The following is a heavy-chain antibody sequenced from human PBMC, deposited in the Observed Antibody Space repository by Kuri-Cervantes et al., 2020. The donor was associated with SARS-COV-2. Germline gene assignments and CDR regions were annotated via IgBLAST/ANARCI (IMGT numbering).Heavy chain of an antibody. CDR1: GFTFSSYS. Sequence: GESLKISCAASGFTFSSYSMNWVRQAPGKGLEWVSSISSGSSNIYYADSVKGRFTISRDNAKNSLYLQMNSLRAEDTAVYYCARDPPSPYCSGGSCRTDVWGQGTTVTVSS. CDR2: ISSGSSNI. V-gene: IGHV3-21*04. CDR3: ARDPPSPYCSGGSCRTDV. D-gene: IGHD2-15*01. J-gene: IGHJ6*02.